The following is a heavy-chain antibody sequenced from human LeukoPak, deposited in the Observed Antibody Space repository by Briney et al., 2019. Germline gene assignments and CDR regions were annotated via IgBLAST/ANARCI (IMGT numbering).Heavy chain of an antibody. CDR2: ISGGGGTI. Sequence: PGGSLRLSCAASGFIFSSNAMSWVRQAPGKGLEWVSGISGGGGTIYYADSVKGRFTISRDNSKNTLYLQMNSLRAEDTAVYYCAKDLNIVVVTPLDYWGQGTLVTVSS. CDR3: AKDLNIVVVTPLDY. D-gene: IGHD2-21*02. CDR1: GFIFSSNA. V-gene: IGHV3-23*01. J-gene: IGHJ4*02.